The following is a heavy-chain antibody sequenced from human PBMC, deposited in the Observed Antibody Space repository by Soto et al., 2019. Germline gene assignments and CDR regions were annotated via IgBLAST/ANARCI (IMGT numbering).Heavy chain of an antibody. Sequence: SVKVSCKASGGTFSSYAISWVRQAPGQGLEWMGGIIPIFGTANYAQKFQGRVTITAGESTSTAYMELSSLRSEDTAVYYCARDGSSGSYYYYGMDVWGQGTTVTVSS. D-gene: IGHD6-19*01. CDR3: ARDGSSGSYYYYGMDV. CDR1: GGTFSSYA. J-gene: IGHJ6*02. CDR2: IIPIFGTA. V-gene: IGHV1-69*13.